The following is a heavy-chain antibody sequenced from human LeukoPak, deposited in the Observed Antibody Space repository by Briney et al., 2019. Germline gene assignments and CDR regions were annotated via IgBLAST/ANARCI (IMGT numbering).Heavy chain of an antibody. D-gene: IGHD2-8*01. Sequence: SETLSLTCTVSGYSISSGYYWSWIRQPPGEGLEWIGYIYHSGSTYYNPSLKSRVTISVDRSKNQFSLKLSSVTAADTAVYYCARHEWGSYFDYWGQGTLVTVSS. CDR3: ARHEWGSYFDY. J-gene: IGHJ4*02. CDR1: GYSISSGYY. V-gene: IGHV4-38-2*02. CDR2: IYHSGST.